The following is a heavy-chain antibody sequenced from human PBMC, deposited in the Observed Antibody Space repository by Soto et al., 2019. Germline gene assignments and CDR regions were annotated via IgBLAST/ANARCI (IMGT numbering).Heavy chain of an antibody. D-gene: IGHD3-10*01. CDR1: GGTFSSYA. V-gene: IGHV1-69*13. Sequence: SVKVSCKASGGTFSSYAIIWLRQAPGQGLEWRGGIIPSFGTANYAQKFQGRVTITADDSKSTASMELSRLRSEAPAVYYCAMPISAAFGELRFDPWGQGTLVTVSS. J-gene: IGHJ5*02. CDR3: AMPISAAFGELRFDP. CDR2: IIPSFGTA.